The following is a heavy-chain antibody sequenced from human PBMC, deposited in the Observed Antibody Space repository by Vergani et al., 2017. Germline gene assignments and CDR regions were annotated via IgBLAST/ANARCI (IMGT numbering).Heavy chain of an antibody. V-gene: IGHV1-69*02. CDR1: GGTFSSFT. CDR2: IIPILGIA. Sequence: QVQLVQSGAEVKKPGSSVKVSCKASGGTFSSFTISWVRQAPGQGLEWMGRIIPILGIANYAQKFQGRVTITADKSTSTAYMELSSLRSEDTAVYYCARQGYCSSTSGDGYYYYYGMDVWGQGTTVTVSS. CDR3: ARQGYCSSTSGDGYYYYYGMDV. J-gene: IGHJ6*02. D-gene: IGHD2-2*01.